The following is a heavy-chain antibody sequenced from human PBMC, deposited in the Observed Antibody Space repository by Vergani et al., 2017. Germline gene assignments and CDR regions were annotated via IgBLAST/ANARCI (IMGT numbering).Heavy chain of an antibody. V-gene: IGHV3-23*01. CDR3: AGAYGRYDWFDY. Sequence: EVQLLESGGGLVQPGGSLRLSCAASGFTFSSYAMSWVRQVPGKGLEWVSGISGSGAPTYYADSVKGRVTISRDNSKNTLYLQMNSLRVEDTAVYYCAGAYGRYDWFDYWGQRTLVTVSS. CDR2: ISGSGAPT. J-gene: IGHJ4*01. D-gene: IGHD1-20*01. CDR1: GFTFSSYA.